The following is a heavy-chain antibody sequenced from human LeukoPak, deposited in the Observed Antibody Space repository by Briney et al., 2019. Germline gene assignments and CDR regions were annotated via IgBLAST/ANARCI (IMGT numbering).Heavy chain of an antibody. V-gene: IGHV4-59*12. J-gene: IGHJ4*02. CDR2: MYYSGST. CDR3: ATLRPFGGFDY. CDR1: GGSISSYY. D-gene: IGHD3-16*01. Sequence: PSETLSLTCTVSGGSISSYYWSWIRQPPGKGLEWIGYMYYSGSTNYNPSLKSRVTISVDTSKNQFSLKLSSVTAADTAVYYCATLRPFGGFDYWGQGTLVTVSS.